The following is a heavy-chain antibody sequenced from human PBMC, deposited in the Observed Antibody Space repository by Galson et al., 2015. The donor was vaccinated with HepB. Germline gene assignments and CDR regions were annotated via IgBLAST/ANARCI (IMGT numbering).Heavy chain of an antibody. D-gene: IGHD4-17*01. CDR3: ARDFGAPYGDYYFDY. J-gene: IGHJ4*02. CDR1: GYTFTGYY. V-gene: IGHV1-2*02. Sequence: SVKVSCKASGYTFTGYYMHWVRQAPGQGLEWMGWINPNSGGTNYAQKFQGRVTMTRDTSISTAYMELSRLRSDDTAVYYCARDFGAPYGDYYFDYWGQGTLVTVSS. CDR2: INPNSGGT.